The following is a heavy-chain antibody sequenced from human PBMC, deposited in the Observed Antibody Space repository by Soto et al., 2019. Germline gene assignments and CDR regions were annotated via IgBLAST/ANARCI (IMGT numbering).Heavy chain of an antibody. CDR2: ISAYNGNT. Sequence: ASVKVSCKASGYTFTSYGISWVRQAPGQGLEWMGWISAYNGNTNYAQKLQGRVTMTTDTSTSTAYMELRSLRSDDTAVYYCARDPNSSGYSSFDYWGQGTLVTVSS. J-gene: IGHJ4*02. CDR3: ARDPNSSGYSSFDY. CDR1: GYTFTSYG. V-gene: IGHV1-18*01. D-gene: IGHD3-22*01.